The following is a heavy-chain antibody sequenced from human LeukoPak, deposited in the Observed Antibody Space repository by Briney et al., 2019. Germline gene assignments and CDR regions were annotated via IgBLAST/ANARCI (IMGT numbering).Heavy chain of an antibody. Sequence: GGSLRLSCVASGFTFEICAMSWVRQAPGKGPEWVSSIGGPTETFYADSVKGRFTVSRDNSQNTLYLQMNSLRAEDTAVYYCVKDATPRNSIWDYFGKWGQGALVTVST. CDR3: VKDATPRNSIWDYFGK. CDR1: GFTFEICA. CDR2: IGGPTET. D-gene: IGHD4-23*01. V-gene: IGHV3-23*01. J-gene: IGHJ4*02.